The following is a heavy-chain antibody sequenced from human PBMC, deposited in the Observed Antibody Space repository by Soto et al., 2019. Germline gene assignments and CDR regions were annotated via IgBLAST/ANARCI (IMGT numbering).Heavy chain of an antibody. D-gene: IGHD2-15*01. CDR1: GGSITTGGYY. CDR3: ARTKCSGGSCYSWSLDY. V-gene: IGHV4-31*03. CDR2: RYYSEST. J-gene: IGHJ4*02. Sequence: SETLSLTCTVSGGSITTGGYYWSWIRQHPGKGLEWIGHRYYSESTYYNPSLKSRVSMSLDTSKNQFSLKLSSVTAADTAMYYCARTKCSGGSCYSWSLDYWGQGTPVTVSS.